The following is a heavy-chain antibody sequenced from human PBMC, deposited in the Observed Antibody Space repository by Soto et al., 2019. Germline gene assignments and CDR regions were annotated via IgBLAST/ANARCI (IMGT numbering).Heavy chain of an antibody. CDR2: LTASATST. J-gene: IGHJ4*02. Sequence: PGGSLRLSCAASGFTFSNYAMIWVRQAPGKGLEWVSGLTASATSTYYADSVKGRFTISRDNSKNTVYLQMNSLRAEDTAVYYCAKVVNGNYFDYWGQGTLVTVSS. CDR1: GFTFSNYA. CDR3: AKVVNGNYFDY. D-gene: IGHD1-1*01. V-gene: IGHV3-23*01.